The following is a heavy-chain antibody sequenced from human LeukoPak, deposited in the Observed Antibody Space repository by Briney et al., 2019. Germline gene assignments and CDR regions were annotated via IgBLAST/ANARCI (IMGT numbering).Heavy chain of an antibody. CDR2: IYYSGST. CDR1: GGSISSSSYY. CDR3: ARSPPIYDFWSGKGYNWFDP. D-gene: IGHD3-3*01. V-gene: IGHV4-39*01. Sequence: SETLSLTCTVSGGSISSSSYYWGWIRQPPGKGLEWIGSIYYSGSTYYNPSLKSRVTISVDTSKNQFSLKLSSVTAADTAVYYCARSPPIYDFWSGKGYNWFDPWGQGTLVTVSS. J-gene: IGHJ5*02.